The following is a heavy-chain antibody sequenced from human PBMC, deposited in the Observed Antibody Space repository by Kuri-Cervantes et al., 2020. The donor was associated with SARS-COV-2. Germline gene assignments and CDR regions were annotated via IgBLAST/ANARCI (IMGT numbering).Heavy chain of an antibody. D-gene: IGHD1-26*01. CDR2: LVPVFGIA. J-gene: IGHJ4*02. CDR1: GGTFSTFA. Sequence: SVKVSCKASGGTFSTFAINWVRQAPGQGLEWMGGLVPVFGIANYAQKFRGRVTITADTSTSTAYLELSSLRSEDTAMYYCARNIVGATHFDYWGQGTLVTVSS. CDR3: ARNIVGATHFDY. V-gene: IGHV1-69*10.